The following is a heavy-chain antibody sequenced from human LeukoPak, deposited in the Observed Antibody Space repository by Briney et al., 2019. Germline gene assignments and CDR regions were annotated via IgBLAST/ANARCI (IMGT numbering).Heavy chain of an antibody. CDR2: IIPIFGTA. CDR3: ARDPGRSGYSYGKQPGGMDV. V-gene: IGHV1-69*13. CDR1: GGTFSSYA. Sequence: GASVKVSCKASGGTFSSYAISWVRQAPGQGLEWMGGIIPIFGTANYAQKFQGRVTITADESTSTAYMELSSLRSEDTAVYYCARDPGRSGYSYGKQPGGMDVWGQGTTVTVSS. D-gene: IGHD5-18*01. J-gene: IGHJ6*02.